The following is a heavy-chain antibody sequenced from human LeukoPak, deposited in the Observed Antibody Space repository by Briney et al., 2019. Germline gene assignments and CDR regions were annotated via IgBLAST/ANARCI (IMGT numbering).Heavy chain of an antibody. V-gene: IGHV3-30-3*01. D-gene: IGHD3-16*01. CDR1: GFTFSSYA. CDR2: ISYDGSNK. Sequence: GSLRLSCAASGFTFSSYAMHWVRQAPGKGLEWVAVISYDGSNKYYADSVKGRFTISRDNSKNTLYLQMNSLRAEDTAVYYCARDGVGYYFDYWGQGTLVTVSS. CDR3: ARDGVGYYFDY. J-gene: IGHJ4*02.